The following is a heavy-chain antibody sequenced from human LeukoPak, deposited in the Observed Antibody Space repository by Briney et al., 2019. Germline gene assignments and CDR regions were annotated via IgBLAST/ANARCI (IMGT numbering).Heavy chain of an antibody. CDR2: ISFDGTTK. CDR3: AKGKDLYGAIDI. V-gene: IGHV3-30*18. CDR1: GFIVSTSV. J-gene: IGHJ3*02. Sequence: GNSLRLSCAASGFIVSTSVIHWVRQAPGKGLDWAAIISFDGTTKYYADSVKGRFTISRDTSKNTVFLQMDNLRVEDTALYYCAKGKDLYGAIDIWGQGTMVTV. D-gene: IGHD2-2*02.